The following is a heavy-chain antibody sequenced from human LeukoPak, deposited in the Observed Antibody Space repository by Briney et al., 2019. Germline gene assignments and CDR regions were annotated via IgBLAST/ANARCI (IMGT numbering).Heavy chain of an antibody. V-gene: IGHV4-34*01. CDR2: INHSGST. D-gene: IGHD3-10*02. CDR1: GGSFSGYY. CDR3: ACSGLQFVPSFGY. Sequence: PSETLSLTCAVYGGSFSGYYWSWIRQPPGKGLEWIGEINHSGSTNYNPSLKSRVTISVDTSKNQFFLKLSSVTAADTAVYYCACSGLQFVPSFGYWGQGTLVTVSS. J-gene: IGHJ4*02.